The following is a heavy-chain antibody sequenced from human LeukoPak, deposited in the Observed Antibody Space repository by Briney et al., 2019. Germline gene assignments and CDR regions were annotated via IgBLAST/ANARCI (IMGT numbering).Heavy chain of an antibody. J-gene: IGHJ4*02. CDR2: INPSGGST. Sequence: ASVKVSCKASGYTFTSYHMHWVRQAPGQGLEWMGIINPSGGSTNYAQKLQGRVTMTRDMSTSTVYMELSSLRSEDTAVYYCARGVAGTSFDWLLSFDYWGQGTLVTVSS. D-gene: IGHD3-9*01. CDR3: ARGVAGTSFDWLLSFDY. V-gene: IGHV1-46*04. CDR1: GYTFTSYH.